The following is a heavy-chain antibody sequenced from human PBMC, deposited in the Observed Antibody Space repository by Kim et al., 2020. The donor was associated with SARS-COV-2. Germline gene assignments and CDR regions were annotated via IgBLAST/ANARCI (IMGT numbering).Heavy chain of an antibody. J-gene: IGHJ2*01. V-gene: IGHV4-61*01. Sequence: SETLSLTCTVSGGSVSSGSYYWSWIRQPPGKGLEWIGYIYYSGSTNYNPSLKSRVTISVDTSKNQFSLKLSSVTAADTAVYYCARVVSRGYFDLWGRGTLVTVSS. CDR2: IYYSGST. CDR1: GGSVSSGSYY. CDR3: ARVVSRGYFDL. D-gene: IGHD2-2*01.